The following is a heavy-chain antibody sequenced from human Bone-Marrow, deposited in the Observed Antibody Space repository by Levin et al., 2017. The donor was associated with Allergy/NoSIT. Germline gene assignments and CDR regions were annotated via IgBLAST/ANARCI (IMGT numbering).Heavy chain of an antibody. V-gene: IGHV3-23*01. CDR1: GFTFSSYA. D-gene: IGHD3-16*02. Sequence: ETLSLTCAASGFTFSSYAMSWVRQAPGKGLEWVSAISGSGGSTYYADSVKGRFTISRDNSKNTLYLQMNSLRAEDTAVYYCAKGFSFGGVIVLPDYWGQGTLVTVSS. CDR3: AKGFSFGGVIVLPDY. CDR2: ISGSGGST. J-gene: IGHJ4*02.